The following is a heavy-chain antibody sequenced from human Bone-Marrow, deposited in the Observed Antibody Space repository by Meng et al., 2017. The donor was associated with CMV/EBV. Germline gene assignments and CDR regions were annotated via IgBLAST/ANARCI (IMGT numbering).Heavy chain of an antibody. V-gene: IGHV4-34*01. Sequence: GSLRLSCAVYSESFSAYYWTWIRQSPRTGLEWIGEVTSSGTTSNNPSLRSRVTLSVDTSKNQFSLKLSSVTAADSAVYYCAREVKIAARRAYYYYGMDVWGQGTTVTVSS. CDR3: AREVKIAARRAYYYYGMDV. CDR2: VTSSGTT. CDR1: SESFSAYY. J-gene: IGHJ6*02. D-gene: IGHD6-6*01.